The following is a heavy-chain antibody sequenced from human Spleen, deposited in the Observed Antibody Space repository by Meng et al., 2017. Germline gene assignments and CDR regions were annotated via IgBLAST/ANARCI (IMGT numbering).Heavy chain of an antibody. J-gene: IGHJ4*02. Sequence: GGSLRLSCAASGFTFSSPAMSWVRQAPGKGLEWVSAISGSGGSTYYADSVKGRFTISRDNSKNTLYLQMNSLRAEDTAVYYCAKGSDYYDSGEAVWGQGTLVTVSS. D-gene: IGHD3-10*01. V-gene: IGHV3-23*01. CDR1: GFTFSSPA. CDR3: AKGSDYYDSGEAV. CDR2: ISGSGGST.